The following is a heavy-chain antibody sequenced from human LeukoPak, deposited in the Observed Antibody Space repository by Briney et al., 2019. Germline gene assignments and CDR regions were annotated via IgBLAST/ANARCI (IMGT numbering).Heavy chain of an antibody. V-gene: IGHV3-9*01. CDR1: GFTFDDYA. D-gene: IGHD3-22*01. J-gene: IGHJ4*02. CDR3: AKGSIPYDSSGYFAY. CDR2: ISWNSGSI. Sequence: GGSLRLSCAASGFTFDDYAMHWVRQAPGKGLEWVSGISWNSGSIGYADSVKGRFTISRDNAKNSLYLQMNSLRAEDTALYYCAKGSIPYDSSGYFAYWGQGTLVTVSS.